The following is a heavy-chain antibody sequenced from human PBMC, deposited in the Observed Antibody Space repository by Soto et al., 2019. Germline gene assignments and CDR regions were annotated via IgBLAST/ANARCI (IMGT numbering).Heavy chain of an antibody. V-gene: IGHV4-4*02. J-gene: IGHJ4*02. D-gene: IGHD3-10*01. CDR2: AYHSGST. CDR1: GGFTSTNNW. CDR3: ARSPPSSYYGGSGTFDY. Sequence: QLQLQESGPGLVRPSGTLSLTCAVSGGFTSTNNWWSWVRQPPGKGLEWIGDAYHSGSTEYNPYLKSRVSISVDKSKNQISLKRTSATAADTAGYYCARSPPSSYYGGSGTFDYWGQGTLVTVSS.